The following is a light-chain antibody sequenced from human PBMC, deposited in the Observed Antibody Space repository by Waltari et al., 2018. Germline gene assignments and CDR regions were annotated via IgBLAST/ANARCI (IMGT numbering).Light chain of an antibody. Sequence: QSVVTQPPSASGTPGQRVTISCSGSSSNIGRHDVCWYQQLPGTAPKLLIYRNNQRPSGVPDRFSGSKSGTSASLAISGLRSEDEADYYCAVWDGSLNGWVFGGGTKLTVL. V-gene: IGLV1-47*01. CDR2: RNN. CDR1: SSNIGRHD. CDR3: AVWDGSLNGWV. J-gene: IGLJ3*02.